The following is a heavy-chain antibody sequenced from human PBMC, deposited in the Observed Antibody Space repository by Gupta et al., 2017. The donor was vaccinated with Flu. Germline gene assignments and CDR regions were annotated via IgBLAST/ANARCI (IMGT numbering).Heavy chain of an antibody. Sequence: QVQLVESGGGVVQPGRSLRLSCAASGFRCSSYFIHWVGKAPGKGLEVVSFNWSDCSSQYYSDCGEGRFTISRDNSKNTVALPMNSLRVEETAIYYCARETPSAPRSGNDSGGQGTMVTVSS. CDR1: GFRCSSYF. J-gene: IGHJ3*02. CDR2: NWSDCSSQ. CDR3: ARETPSAPRSGNDS. V-gene: IGHV3-33*01. D-gene: IGHD6-25*01.